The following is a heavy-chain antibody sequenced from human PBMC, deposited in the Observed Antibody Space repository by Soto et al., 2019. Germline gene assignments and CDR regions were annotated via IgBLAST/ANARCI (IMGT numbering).Heavy chain of an antibody. Sequence: QVQLVESGGGVVQPGRSLRLSCAASGFTFSSYAMHWVRQAPGKGLEWVAVISYDGSNKYYADSVKGRFTISRDNSKNTLYLQMNSLRAEDTAVYYCARDGYSSGWYGALGYYYYGMDVWGQGTTVTVSS. J-gene: IGHJ6*02. CDR1: GFTFSSYA. CDR3: ARDGYSSGWYGALGYYYYGMDV. V-gene: IGHV3-30-3*01. CDR2: ISYDGSNK. D-gene: IGHD6-19*01.